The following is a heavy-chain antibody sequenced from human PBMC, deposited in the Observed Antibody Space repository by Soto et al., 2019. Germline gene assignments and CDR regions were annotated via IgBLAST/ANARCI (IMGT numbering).Heavy chain of an antibody. V-gene: IGHV3-30*18. CDR3: ANDHSSGWFGECGRRGNWFDP. J-gene: IGHJ5*02. CDR1: GFTFSSYG. Sequence: QVQLGESGAGVVQPGRSLRLSCAASGFTFSSYGMHWVRQAPGKGLEWVAVISYDGSNKYYADSVKGRFTISRDNSTNALYLQMNSLRAEDTAVYYCANDHSSGWFGECGRRGNWFDPWGQGTLVTVSS. D-gene: IGHD3-10*01. CDR2: ISYDGSNK.